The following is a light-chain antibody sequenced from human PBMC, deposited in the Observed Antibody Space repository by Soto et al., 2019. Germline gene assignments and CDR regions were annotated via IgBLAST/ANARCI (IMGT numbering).Light chain of an antibody. J-gene: IGLJ3*02. CDR2: GNS. V-gene: IGLV1-40*01. CDR3: QSYDNSLKIV. Sequence: QSVLAQPPSVSGAPGQRVTISCTGRSSNIGAGYDVHWYKQLPGTAPRLLIHGNSNRPSGVPDRFSGSKSGTSASLAITGLQAEDEADYYCQSYDNSLKIVVGGGTKLTVL. CDR1: SSNIGAGYD.